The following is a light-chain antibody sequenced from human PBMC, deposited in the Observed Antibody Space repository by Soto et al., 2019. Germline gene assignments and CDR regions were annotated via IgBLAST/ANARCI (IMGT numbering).Light chain of an antibody. J-gene: IGLJ2*01. Sequence: QSVLTQPPSVSAAPGQKVTISCSGISSNIGNNYVSWYQQLPGTAPKLLIYDNNKRPSGIPDRFSGSKSGTSGTLDITGLQTWDEADYYCATCDGSLPAEVFGGGTKLTVL. V-gene: IGLV1-51*01. CDR3: ATCDGSLPAEV. CDR1: SSNIGNNY. CDR2: DNN.